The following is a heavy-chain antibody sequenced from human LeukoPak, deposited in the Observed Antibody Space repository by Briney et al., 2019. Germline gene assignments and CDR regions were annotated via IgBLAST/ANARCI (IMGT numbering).Heavy chain of an antibody. J-gene: IGHJ6*02. CDR2: IYSGGST. D-gene: IGHD6-19*01. V-gene: IGHV3-53*01. CDR3: ASILAPGIAVAGTYYYGMDV. CDR1: GFTFSSNY. Sequence: GGSLRLSCAASGFTFSSNYMSWVRQAPGKGLEWVSVIYSGGSTYYADSVKGRFTISRDNSKNTLYLQMNSLRAEDTAVYYCASILAPGIAVAGTYYYGMDVWGQGTTVTVSS.